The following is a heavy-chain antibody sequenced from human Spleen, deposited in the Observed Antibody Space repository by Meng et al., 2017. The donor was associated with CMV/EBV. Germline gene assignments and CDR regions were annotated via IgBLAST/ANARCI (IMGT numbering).Heavy chain of an antibody. D-gene: IGHD2-2*02. J-gene: IGHJ2*01. CDR3: ARVGIPSAIADFWYFDL. Sequence: ASVKVSCKASGYTFTSYYMHWVRQAPGQGLEWMGIINPSGGSTSYAQKFQGRVTMTRDTSTSTVYMELSSLRSEDTAVYYCARVGIPSAIADFWYFDLWGRGTLVTVSS. V-gene: IGHV1-46*01. CDR2: INPSGGST. CDR1: GYTFTSYY.